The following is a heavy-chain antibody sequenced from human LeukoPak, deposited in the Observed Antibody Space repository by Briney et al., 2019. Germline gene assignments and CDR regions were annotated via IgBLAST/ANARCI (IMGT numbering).Heavy chain of an antibody. CDR3: ATDHDYGGNYDY. CDR1: GYTLTELS. CDR2: FDPEDGET. Sequence: ASVKVSCKVSGYTLTELSMHWVRQAPGKGLEWMGGFDPEDGETIYAQKFQGRVTMTEDTSTDTAYMELSSLRSEDMAVYYCATDHDYGGNYDYWGQGTLVTVSS. D-gene: IGHD4-23*01. J-gene: IGHJ4*02. V-gene: IGHV1-24*01.